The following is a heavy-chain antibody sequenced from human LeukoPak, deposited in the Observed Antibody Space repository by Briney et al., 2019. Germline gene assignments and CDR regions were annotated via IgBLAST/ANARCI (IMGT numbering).Heavy chain of an antibody. D-gene: IGHD6-13*01. CDR2: ISGSGGST. CDR1: GFTFSNYA. J-gene: IGHJ4*02. V-gene: IGHV3-23*01. CDR3: AKKVGSSRYRGYYFDY. Sequence: GGSLRLSCAASGFTFSNYAMSWVRQAPGKGLEWVSAISGSGGSTYYADSVKGRFTISRDNSKNTLYLQMNSLRAEDTAVYYCAKKVGSSRYRGYYFDYWGQGTLVTVSS.